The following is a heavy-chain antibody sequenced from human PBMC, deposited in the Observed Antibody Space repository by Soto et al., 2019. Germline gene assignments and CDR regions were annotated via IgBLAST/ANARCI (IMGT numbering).Heavy chain of an antibody. Sequence: QVQLVESGGGVVQPGASLRLSCEASGFDFSSYAMHWVRQAPGKGLVWVGVISYDGNYIYYADSVKGRFTISRDNSKNTLYVQVNSLRPEDTAVYYCAKGILSATIGPYAMDVWGQGTTVTVSS. CDR2: ISYDGNYI. J-gene: IGHJ6*02. D-gene: IGHD3-16*01. V-gene: IGHV3-30*18. CDR3: AKGILSATIGPYAMDV. CDR1: GFDFSSYA.